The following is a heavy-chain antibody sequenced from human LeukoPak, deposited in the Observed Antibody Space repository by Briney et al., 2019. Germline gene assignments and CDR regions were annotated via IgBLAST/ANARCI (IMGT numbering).Heavy chain of an antibody. J-gene: IGHJ4*02. CDR2: ITRGGSP. CDR3: AKEHLKYANDNRGSFDY. D-gene: IGHD3-22*01. CDR1: GFPFSETA. Sequence: GGSLRLSCVASGFPFSETAMTWVRQAPGKGLEWLSVITRGGSPYYADSVKGRFTISRDNARNTVYLQLNSLRNEDTALYYCAKEHLKYANDNRGSFDYWGQGTLVTVSS. V-gene: IGHV3-23*01.